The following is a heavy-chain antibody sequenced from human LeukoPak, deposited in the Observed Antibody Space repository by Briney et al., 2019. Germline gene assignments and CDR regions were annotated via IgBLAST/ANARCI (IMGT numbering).Heavy chain of an antibody. D-gene: IGHD6-13*01. CDR1: GGSFSGYY. CDR3: ARLGGSSWYPYYYYYMDV. Sequence: SETLSLTCAVYGGSFSGYYWSWIRQPPGKGLEWIGEINHSGSTNYNPSLKSRVTISVDTSKNQFSLKLSSVTAADTAVYYCARLGGSSWYPYYYYYMDVWGKGTTVTISS. V-gene: IGHV4-34*01. J-gene: IGHJ6*03. CDR2: INHSGST.